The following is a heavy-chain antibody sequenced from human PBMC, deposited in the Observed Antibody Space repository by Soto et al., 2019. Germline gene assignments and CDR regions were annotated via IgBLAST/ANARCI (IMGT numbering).Heavy chain of an antibody. CDR2: INHSGST. CDR1: GGSIGVEY. CDR3: AREMAQRPRLTPYYYSYYGMDV. D-gene: IGHD6-25*01. V-gene: IGHV4-34*01. J-gene: IGHJ6*02. Sequence: PXESLSLTCAVFGGSIGVEYWSWIRQPPGNGLEWIGEINHSGSTNYNPSLKSRVTISVDTSKNQFSLKLSSVTAADTAVYYCAREMAQRPRLTPYYYSYYGMDVWGQGTTVTVS.